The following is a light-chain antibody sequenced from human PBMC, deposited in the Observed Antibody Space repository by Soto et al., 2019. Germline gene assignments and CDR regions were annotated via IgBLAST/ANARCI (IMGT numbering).Light chain of an antibody. CDR1: GTDVGQYNY. CDR3: SSYAGTTNV. Sequence: QSALTQPPSASGSPGQSVTISCTGAGTDVGQYNYVSWYQQHPGKAPKLMIYDVSKRPSGVPDRFSGSKSGNTASLTVSGLQAEDEADYYCSSYAGTTNVFGTGTKVTVL. CDR2: DVS. V-gene: IGLV2-8*01. J-gene: IGLJ1*01.